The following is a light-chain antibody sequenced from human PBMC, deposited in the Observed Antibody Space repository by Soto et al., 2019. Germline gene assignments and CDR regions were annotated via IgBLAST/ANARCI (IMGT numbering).Light chain of an antibody. CDR2: DAS. V-gene: IGKV3-11*01. CDR1: QSVSSY. Sequence: EIVLTQSPATLSLSPGERTTLSCRASQSVSSYLAWYQHKPGQAPRLLTYDASKQATGIPARFSGSGSGTDFTLSISSLEPDDFAVYYCQQRSNWPAITFGQGTRLEIK. J-gene: IGKJ5*01. CDR3: QQRSNWPAIT.